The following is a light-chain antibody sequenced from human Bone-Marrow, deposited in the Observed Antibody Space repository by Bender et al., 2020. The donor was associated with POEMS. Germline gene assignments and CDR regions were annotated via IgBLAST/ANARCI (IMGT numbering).Light chain of an antibody. CDR2: NSD. J-gene: IGLJ2*01. CDR3: VAWDDTLNGWV. CDR1: AALPRQYS. V-gene: IGLV1-44*01. Sequence: EPAQPPSVSVSPGQTATITCSAAALPRQYSYWYQHLPGTAPKLIIYNSDQRPSGVPDRFSGSMSGTSASLAISGLHSEDEADYYCVAWDDTLNGWVFGGGTKLTVL.